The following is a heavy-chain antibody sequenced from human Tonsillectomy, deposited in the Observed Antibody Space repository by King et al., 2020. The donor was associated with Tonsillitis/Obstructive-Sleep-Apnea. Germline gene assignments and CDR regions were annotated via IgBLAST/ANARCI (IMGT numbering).Heavy chain of an antibody. J-gene: IGHJ6*03. CDR3: ARDRRYCTGTSCNTYYYYMDV. V-gene: IGHV3-7*01. CDR2: INQHGGEK. Sequence: VQLVESGGGLVQPGGSLRLSCAASRFTFSSYWMSWVRQAPGKGLEWVANINQHGGEKYYVDSVKGRFTISRDNAKHSLYLQVNSLRAEDTAVYYCARDRRYCTGTSCNTYYYYMDVWGKGTTVTVSS. CDR1: RFTFSSYW. D-gene: IGHD2-2*02.